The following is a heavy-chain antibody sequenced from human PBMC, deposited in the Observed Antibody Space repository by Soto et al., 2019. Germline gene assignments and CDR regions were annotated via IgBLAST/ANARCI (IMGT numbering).Heavy chain of an antibody. CDR3: AKLTT. CDR1: GYTFTTYA. CDR2: INAGNGNT. Sequence: APVKVSCKASGYTFTTYAIHWVRQAPGQRLEWMGWINAGNGNTNYSQNFQDRVTITRDTSASTAYMELSSLTSEDTAVYYCAKLTTWGQGTLVTVSS. D-gene: IGHD3-9*01. J-gene: IGHJ5*02. V-gene: IGHV1-3*01.